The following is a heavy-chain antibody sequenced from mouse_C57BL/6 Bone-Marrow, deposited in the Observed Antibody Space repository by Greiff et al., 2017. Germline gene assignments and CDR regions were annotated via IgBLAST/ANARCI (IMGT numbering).Heavy chain of an antibody. CDR3: SRQVTTVLATKYFDV. J-gene: IGHJ1*03. CDR2: ISGGGGNP. Sequence: EVQRVESGGGLVKPGGSLKLSCAASGFTFSSYTMSWVRQTPEKRLQWVAAISGGGGNPYYPDSVKGRFTISRDNNKNNLYLQMSSLRSEDTALYYCSRQVTTVLATKYFDVWGTGTTVTVSS. V-gene: IGHV5-9*01. CDR1: GFTFSSYT. D-gene: IGHD1-1*01.